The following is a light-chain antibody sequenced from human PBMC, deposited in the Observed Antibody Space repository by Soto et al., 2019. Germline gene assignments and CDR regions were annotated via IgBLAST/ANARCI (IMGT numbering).Light chain of an antibody. V-gene: IGLV2-11*01. Sequence: QSALTQPRSVSGSPGQSVTISCTGTSSDVGGYNYVSWYQQHPGKAPKLMIYDVSKRPSGVPDRFSGSESGNTASLTISGLQAEDEADYYCCSYAGSYTFPYVFGTGTKLTVL. CDR3: CSYAGSYTFPYV. CDR2: DVS. CDR1: SSDVGGYNY. J-gene: IGLJ1*01.